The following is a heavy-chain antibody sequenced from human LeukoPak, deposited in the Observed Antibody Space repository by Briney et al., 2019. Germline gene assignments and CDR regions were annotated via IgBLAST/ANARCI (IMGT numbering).Heavy chain of an antibody. Sequence: GGSLRLSCSASGFIFITYAMHWVRQARGKGLECVSYITTSGDSIFYADSVKGRFTISRDNSKNTLYLQMSSLRPEDTAVYYCVRGISSWLVDNFDYCCGGTLVAVSS. CDR2: ITTSGDSI. V-gene: IGHV3-64D*06. J-gene: IGHJ4*02. D-gene: IGHD6-13*01. CDR3: VRGISSWLVDNFDY. CDR1: GFIFITYA.